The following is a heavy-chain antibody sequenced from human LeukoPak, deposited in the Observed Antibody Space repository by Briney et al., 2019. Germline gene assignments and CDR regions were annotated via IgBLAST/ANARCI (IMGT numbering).Heavy chain of an antibody. CDR2: FDPDEAET. Sequence: ASVKVSCKLSGYTVTEFSIPWVRQAPGKGLEWMGGFDPDEAETVFARKFQGRVTMTEDTSTNTAYMELTSLRSEDTAVYYCATGQTTAVLVDTLHFWGQGTLVTVSS. D-gene: IGHD4-17*01. CDR3: ATGQTTAVLVDTLHF. CDR1: GYTVTEFS. V-gene: IGHV1-24*01. J-gene: IGHJ4*02.